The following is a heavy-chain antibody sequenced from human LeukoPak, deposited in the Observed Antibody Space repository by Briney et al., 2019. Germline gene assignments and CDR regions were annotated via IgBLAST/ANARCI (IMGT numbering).Heavy chain of an antibody. J-gene: IGHJ4*02. CDR2: ISGGGGGT. CDR1: GITLSNYG. CDR3: AKRGVVVRVILVGFHKEANYFDS. D-gene: IGHD3-10*01. V-gene: IGHV3-23*01. Sequence: GGSLRLSCAVSGITLSNYGMSWVRQAPGKALEWVAGISGGGGGTNYADSVKGRFAISRDKPKNTLYLQMHSLRAEDTAVYFCAKRGVVVRVILVGFHKEANYFDSWGQGALVTVSP.